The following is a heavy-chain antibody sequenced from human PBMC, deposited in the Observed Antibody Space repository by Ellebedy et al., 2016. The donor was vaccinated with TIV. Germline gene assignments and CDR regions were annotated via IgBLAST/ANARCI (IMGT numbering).Heavy chain of an antibody. D-gene: IGHD2-15*01. CDR3: ARLGCSDGACYAEN. J-gene: IGHJ4*02. CDR1: GYSFSNDW. Sequence: GESLKISXKGSGYSFSNDWIGWVRQKPGEGLKYMGIVRPVDPNIRFSPSFQGQVTISVDKSISAAYLQWSSLKASNTAMYYCARLGCSDGACYAENWGQGTLVTVS. V-gene: IGHV5-51*01. CDR2: VRPVDPNI.